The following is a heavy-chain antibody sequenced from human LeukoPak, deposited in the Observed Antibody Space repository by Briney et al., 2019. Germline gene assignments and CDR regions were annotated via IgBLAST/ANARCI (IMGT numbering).Heavy chain of an antibody. V-gene: IGHV4-39*07. CDR1: GGSISSSSYY. J-gene: IGHJ4*02. Sequence: SETLSLTCTVSGGSISSSSYYWGWIRQPPRKGLEWIGSIYYSGSTYYNPPLKSRVTISVDMSKNQFSLKLSSVTAADSAVYYCARARQWLVYFDYWGQGTLVTVSS. CDR2: IYYSGST. D-gene: IGHD6-19*01. CDR3: ARARQWLVYFDY.